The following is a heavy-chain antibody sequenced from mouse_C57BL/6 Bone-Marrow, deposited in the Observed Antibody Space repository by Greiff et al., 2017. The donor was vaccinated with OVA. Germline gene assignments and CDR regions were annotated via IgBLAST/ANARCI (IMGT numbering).Heavy chain of an antibody. CDR3: ARDGRSPYYFDY. CDR2: IYPGDGDT. D-gene: IGHD1-1*01. Sequence: QVQLKQSGPELVKPGASVKISCKASGYAFSSSWMNWVKQRPGKGLEWIGRIYPGDGDTNYNGKFKGKATLTADKSSSTAYMQLSSLTSEDSAVYFCARDGRSPYYFDYWGQGTTLTVSS. V-gene: IGHV1-82*01. J-gene: IGHJ2*01. CDR1: GYAFSSSW.